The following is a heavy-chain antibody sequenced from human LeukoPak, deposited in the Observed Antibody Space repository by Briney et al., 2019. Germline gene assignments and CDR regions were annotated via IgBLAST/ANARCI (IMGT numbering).Heavy chain of an antibody. V-gene: IGHV3-23*01. Sequence: PGGSLRLSCAASGFTFSSYGMSWVRQAPGKGLEWVSGIFGSDGSTYYADSVKGRFTIYRDNSKNTLYRQMSSLRAEDTAVYCCGKDACEGGDCFGWFDPWGQGTLVTVSS. J-gene: IGHJ5*02. D-gene: IGHD2-21*02. CDR2: IFGSDGST. CDR1: GFTFSSYG. CDR3: GKDACEGGDCFGWFDP.